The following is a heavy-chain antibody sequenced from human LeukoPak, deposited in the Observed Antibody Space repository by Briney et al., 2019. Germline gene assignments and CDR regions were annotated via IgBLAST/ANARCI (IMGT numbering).Heavy chain of an antibody. CDR1: GFTFTSSA. D-gene: IGHD3-22*01. CDR3: AAVSVYGNSGYCYSDWYFDL. Sequence: SVKVSCKASGFTFTSSAMQWVRQARGQRLEWIGWIVVGSGNTNYAQKFQERVTITRDMSTSTAYMELSSPRSEDAAVHYCAAVSVYGNSGYCYSDWYFDLWGRGTLVTVSS. V-gene: IGHV1-58*02. CDR2: IVVGSGNT. J-gene: IGHJ2*01.